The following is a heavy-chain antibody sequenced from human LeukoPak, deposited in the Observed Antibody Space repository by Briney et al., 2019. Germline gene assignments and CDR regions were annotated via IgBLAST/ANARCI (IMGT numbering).Heavy chain of an antibody. D-gene: IGHD3-22*01. CDR3: AKRQDFHDSTGYPNIDY. CDR2: ISYDGSNK. CDR1: GFTFSSYG. V-gene: IGHV3-30*18. J-gene: IGHJ4*02. Sequence: GGSLRLSRAASGFTFSSYGMHWVRQAPGKGLEGVAVISYDGSNKYYADSVKGRFTISRDNSKNTLFLQMSSLRAEDTGLYYCAKRQDFHDSTGYPNIDYWGQGTLVTVSS.